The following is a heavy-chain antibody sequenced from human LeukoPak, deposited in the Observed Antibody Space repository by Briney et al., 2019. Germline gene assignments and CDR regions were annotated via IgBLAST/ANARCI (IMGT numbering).Heavy chain of an antibody. V-gene: IGHV4-34*01. J-gene: IGHJ4*02. Sequence: SETLSLTCAVYGGSFSGYYWSWIRQPPGKGLEWIGEINHSGSTNYNPSLKSRVTISVDTSKNQFSLKLSSVTAADTAVYYCARVAGYGGNYYFDYWGQGTLATVSS. CDR2: INHSGST. CDR3: ARVAGYGGNYYFDY. D-gene: IGHD4-23*01. CDR1: GGSFSGYY.